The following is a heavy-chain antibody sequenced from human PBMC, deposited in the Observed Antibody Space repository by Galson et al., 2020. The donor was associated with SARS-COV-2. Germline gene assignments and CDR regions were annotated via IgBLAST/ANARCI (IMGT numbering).Heavy chain of an antibody. Sequence: SETLSLTCAVYGGSFSGYFWTWIRQPPGKGLEWIGEINHSGTTNYNPSLKSRVAMSVDTSKNQFSLRLSSVTAADTAVYYCAERNELRWFGDLLLSTYYNGRDVLGQGTTVTVSS. CDR1: GGSFSGYF. CDR2: INHSGTT. J-gene: IGHJ6*02. V-gene: IGHV4-34*01. D-gene: IGHD3-10*01. CDR3: AERNELRWFGDLLLSTYYNGRDV.